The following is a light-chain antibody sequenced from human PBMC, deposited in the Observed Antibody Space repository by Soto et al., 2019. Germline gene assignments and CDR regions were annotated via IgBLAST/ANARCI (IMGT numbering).Light chain of an antibody. Sequence: SVLTQPRSVSGSPRQSVTISCSGSSSNIGNNYVSWYQQLPGTAPKLLIYDNNKRPSGIPDRFSGSKSGTSATLGITGLQTGDEADYYCGTWDSSLSAYVFGTGTKVTV. CDR3: GTWDSSLSAYV. CDR2: DNN. J-gene: IGLJ1*01. V-gene: IGLV1-51*01. CDR1: SSNIGNNY.